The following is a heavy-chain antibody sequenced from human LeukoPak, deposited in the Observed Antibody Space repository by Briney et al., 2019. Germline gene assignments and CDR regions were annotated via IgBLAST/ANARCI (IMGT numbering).Heavy chain of an antibody. D-gene: IGHD2-2*02. J-gene: IGHJ1*01. CDR3: ARDPPNCSSTSCYTLETEYFQH. CDR2: ISGSGGST. CDR1: GFTFSSYA. V-gene: IGHV3-23*01. Sequence: GGSLRLSCAASGFTFSSYAMSWVRQAPGKGLEWVSAISGSGGSTYYADSVKGRFTISRDNSKNTLYLQMNSLRAEDTAVYYCARDPPNCSSTSCYTLETEYFQHWGQGTLVTVSS.